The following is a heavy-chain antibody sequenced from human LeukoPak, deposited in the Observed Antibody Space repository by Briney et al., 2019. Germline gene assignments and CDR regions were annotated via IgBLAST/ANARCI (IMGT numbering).Heavy chain of an antibody. D-gene: IGHD1-7*01. J-gene: IGHJ6*02. CDR3: ATDKGVTGTSLLPNYYYYYGMDV. V-gene: IGHV1-24*01. CDR2: FGPEDGET. CDR1: GYTLTELS. Sequence: ASVKVSCKVSGYTLTELSMHWVRQAPGKGLEWMGGFGPEDGETIYAQKFQGRVTMTEDTSADTAYMELSSLRSEDTAVYYCATDKGVTGTSLLPNYYYYYGMDVWGQGTTVTVSS.